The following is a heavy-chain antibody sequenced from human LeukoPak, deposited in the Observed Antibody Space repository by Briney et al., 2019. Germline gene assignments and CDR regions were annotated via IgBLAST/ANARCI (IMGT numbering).Heavy chain of an antibody. Sequence: PSETLSLTCTVSGGSITSSSYYWGWIRQPPGKGLQWIGSFYYSGSTYYNPSLKSRVTIYVDTSKNQFSLKLSSVTAADMAVYYCARGRRDGYNLEYFDKWGQGTLVTVSS. CDR3: ARGRRDGYNLEYFDK. D-gene: IGHD5-24*01. V-gene: IGHV4-39*01. CDR2: FYYSGST. CDR1: GGSITSSSYY. J-gene: IGHJ4*02.